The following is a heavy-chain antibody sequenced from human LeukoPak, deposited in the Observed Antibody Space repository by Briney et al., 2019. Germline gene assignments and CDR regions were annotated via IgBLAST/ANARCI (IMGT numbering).Heavy chain of an antibody. CDR1: DYSINNPYY. Sequence: SETLSLTCTVSDYSINNPYYWGWLRQPPGKGLEWIAAIYYNGITLYNPSLKSRVAISVDTSKNQFSLRMTSGTAAYTAVYYCARLAACNTALCGTARWQFDSWGQGILVTVSS. J-gene: IGHJ4*02. D-gene: IGHD4-23*01. CDR3: ARLAACNTALCGTARWQFDS. V-gene: IGHV4-38-2*02. CDR2: IYYNGIT.